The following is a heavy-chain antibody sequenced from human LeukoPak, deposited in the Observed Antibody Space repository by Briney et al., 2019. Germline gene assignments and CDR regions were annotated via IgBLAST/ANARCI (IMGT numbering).Heavy chain of an antibody. CDR3: AKGRYSSSHYIGDY. CDR1: GFPFSSYA. D-gene: IGHD6-6*01. J-gene: IGHJ4*02. CDR2: ISGSGGST. V-gene: IGHV3-23*01. Sequence: GGSLRLSCVVSGFPFSSYAMSWVRQAPGKGLEWVSSISGSGGSTYYADSVKGRFTLSRDNSKTTLYLQMNSLGAEDTAVYYCAKGRYSSSHYIGDYWGQGTLVTVSS.